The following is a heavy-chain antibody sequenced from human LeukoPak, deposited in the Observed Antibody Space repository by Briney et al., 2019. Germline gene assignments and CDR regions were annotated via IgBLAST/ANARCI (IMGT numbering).Heavy chain of an antibody. CDR2: IWFDGSNQ. D-gene: IGHD3-22*01. CDR1: GFIFSNYG. Sequence: GGSLRLSCAASGFIFSNYGMHWVRQAPGKGLEWVAVIWFDGSNQYHADAGKGRFTISRDNSKNTLYLQMSSLRAEDTALYYCARDDFAGDSSGYIDYWGQGTLVTVSS. CDR3: ARDDFAGDSSGYIDY. V-gene: IGHV3-33*01. J-gene: IGHJ4*02.